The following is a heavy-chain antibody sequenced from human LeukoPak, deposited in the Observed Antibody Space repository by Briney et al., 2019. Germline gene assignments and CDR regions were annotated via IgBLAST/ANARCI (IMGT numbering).Heavy chain of an antibody. J-gene: IGHJ4*02. D-gene: IGHD3-22*01. Sequence: SETLSLTCTVSGGSISGYSWSWIRQPPGKGLEWIGYMYYNAGPTYNTSLESRVTISADTSKNQLSLKLTSVTAADTAVYYCARADSSGYSIFGYWGQGTLVTVSS. CDR1: GGSISGYS. CDR3: ARADSSGYSIFGY. V-gene: IGHV4-59*01. CDR2: MYYNAGP.